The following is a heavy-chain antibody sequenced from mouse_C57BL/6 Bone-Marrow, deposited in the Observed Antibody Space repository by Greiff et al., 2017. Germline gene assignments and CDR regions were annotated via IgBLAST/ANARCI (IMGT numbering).Heavy chain of an antibody. D-gene: IGHD4-1*01. J-gene: IGHJ4*01. V-gene: IGHV3-6*01. Sequence: EVKLMESGPGLVKPSQSLSLTCSVTGYSITSGYYWNWIRQFPGNKLECMGYISYDGSNNYNSSLQNRISITRDTSKDQFFLKLNAVTTEDTATYYCAEGELGREGPYYYAMDYWGQGTSVTVSS. CDR3: AEGELGREGPYYYAMDY. CDR2: ISYDGSN. CDR1: GYSITSGYY.